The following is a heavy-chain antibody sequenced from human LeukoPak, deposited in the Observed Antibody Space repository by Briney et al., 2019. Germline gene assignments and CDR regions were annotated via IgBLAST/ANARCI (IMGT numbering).Heavy chain of an antibody. CDR2: INHSGST. D-gene: IGHD2-8*01. CDR3: ARGLKDIVLMVYATYFDY. V-gene: IGHV4-34*01. Sequence: PSETLSLTCAVYGGSFSGYYWSWIRQPPGKGLEWNGEINHSGSTNYNPSLKSRVTISVDTSKNQFSLKLSSVTAADTAVYYCARGLKDIVLMVYATYFDYWGQGTLVTVSS. CDR1: GGSFSGYY. J-gene: IGHJ4*02.